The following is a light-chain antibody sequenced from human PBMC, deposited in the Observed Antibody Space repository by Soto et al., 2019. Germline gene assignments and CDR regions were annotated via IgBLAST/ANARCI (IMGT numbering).Light chain of an antibody. V-gene: IGKV3-20*01. Sequence: EVVLTQSPDPLPLSPGERATLSCRASQSVSINSLVWYQQKPGQAPRLLIYGASNRATGIPDRFSASGSGTDFTLTISRLEPEDFAMYYCQQYSSSWYTFGQGTKVEVK. CDR3: QQYSSSWYT. J-gene: IGKJ2*01. CDR1: QSVSINS. CDR2: GAS.